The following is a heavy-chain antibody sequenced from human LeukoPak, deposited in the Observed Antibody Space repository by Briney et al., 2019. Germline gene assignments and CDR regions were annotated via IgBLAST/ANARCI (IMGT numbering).Heavy chain of an antibody. CDR2: IWYDGSNE. J-gene: IGHJ4*02. D-gene: IGHD3-16*02. V-gene: IGHV3-33*01. CDR1: GFTFSSYG. Sequence: GRSLRLSCAASGFTFSSYGMHWVRQAPGKGLEWVAVIWYDGSNEYYADSVKGRFTISRDNTKNSLYLQMNALRAEDTAVYYCARDPRWRFDYWGQGTLVTVSS. CDR3: ARDPRWRFDY.